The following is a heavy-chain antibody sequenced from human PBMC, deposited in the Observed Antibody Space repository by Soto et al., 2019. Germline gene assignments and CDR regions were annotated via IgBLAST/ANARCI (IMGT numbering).Heavy chain of an antibody. D-gene: IGHD2-2*01. CDR2: IIPISETT. CDR1: GGTFSSYA. J-gene: IGHJ6*02. V-gene: IGHV1-69*01. Sequence: QVQLVQSGAEVKKPGSSVKVSCKASGGTFSSYAISWVRQAPGQGLEWMGGIIPISETTNYAQKFQGRVTITADESKSTAYMGLSSLKTEDTAVDYCARSQGSSTSLEIYYYYYYGMDVWGQGTTVTVSS. CDR3: ARSQGSSTSLEIYYYYYYGMDV.